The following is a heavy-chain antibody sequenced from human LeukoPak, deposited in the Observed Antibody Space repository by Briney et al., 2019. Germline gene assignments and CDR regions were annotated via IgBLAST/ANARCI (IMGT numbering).Heavy chain of an antibody. CDR2: INPSGGST. CDR1: GYTFTSYY. Sequence: GASVKVSCKASGYTFTSYYMHWVRQAPGQGLEWMGIINPSGGSTSYAQKFQGRVTMTRDMSTSTVYMELSSLRSEDTAVYYCARGDSDTAMVIFGLDYWGQGTLVTVSS. D-gene: IGHD5-18*01. V-gene: IGHV1-46*01. J-gene: IGHJ4*02. CDR3: ARGDSDTAMVIFGLDY.